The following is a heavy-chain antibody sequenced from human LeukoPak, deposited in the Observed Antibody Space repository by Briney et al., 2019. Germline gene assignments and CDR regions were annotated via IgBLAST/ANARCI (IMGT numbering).Heavy chain of an antibody. CDR3: ATWAFYHNLDV. V-gene: IGHV3-43*02. D-gene: IGHD1-14*01. Sequence: GGSLRLSCAASGFTLGAFAMHWVRQAPGKGLEWFSLINKDGSNTYYADSVKGRFTISRDNSKDSLYLQMNSLRTEDSALYYCATWAFYHNLDVWGQGITVIVSS. J-gene: IGHJ6*02. CDR2: INKDGSNT. CDR1: GFTLGAFA.